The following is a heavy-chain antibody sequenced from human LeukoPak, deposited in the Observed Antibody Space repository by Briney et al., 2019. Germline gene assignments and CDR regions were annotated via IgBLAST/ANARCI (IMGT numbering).Heavy chain of an antibody. CDR2: ISYDGSNK. CDR3: AMKWWATYSSDWYYFDY. Sequence: GGSLRLSCAASGFTFSSYGMHWVRQAPGKGLEWVAVISYDGSNKYYADSVKGRFTISRDNSKNTLYLQMNSLRAEDTPLYLCAMKWWATYSSDWYYFDYWGQGGLVTVSS. J-gene: IGHJ4*02. V-gene: IGHV3-30*03. CDR1: GFTFSSYG. D-gene: IGHD6-19*01.